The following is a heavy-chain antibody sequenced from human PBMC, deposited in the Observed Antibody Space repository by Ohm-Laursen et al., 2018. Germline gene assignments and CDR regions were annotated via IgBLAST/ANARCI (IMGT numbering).Heavy chain of an antibody. CDR3: ARDIYTTGAFDI. V-gene: IGHV4-34*01. Sequence: SQTLSLTCAVYGGSFSGYYWSWIRQPPGKGLEWIGEINHSGSTNYNPSLKSRVTISVDTSKNQFSLKLSSVTAADTAVYYCARDIYTTGAFDIWGQGTMVTVSS. CDR1: GGSFSGYY. J-gene: IGHJ3*02. CDR2: INHSGST. D-gene: IGHD3-16*01.